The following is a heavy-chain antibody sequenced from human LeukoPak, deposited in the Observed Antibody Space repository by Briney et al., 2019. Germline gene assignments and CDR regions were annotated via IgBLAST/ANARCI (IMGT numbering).Heavy chain of an antibody. V-gene: IGHV1-69*01. CDR3: ARREVKAAPDDYYYYGMDV. CDR1: GGTFSGYA. J-gene: IGHJ6*04. Sequence: ASVKVSCKASGGTFSGYAISWVRQAPGQGLEWMGGIIPIFGTANYAQKFQGRVTITADESTSTAYMELSRLRSEDTAVYYCARREVKAAPDDYYYYGMDVWGKGTTVTVSS. D-gene: IGHD6-13*01. CDR2: IIPIFGTA.